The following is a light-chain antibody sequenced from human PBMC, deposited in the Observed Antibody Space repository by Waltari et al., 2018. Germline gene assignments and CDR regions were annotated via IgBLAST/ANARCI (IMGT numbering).Light chain of an antibody. CDR3: QSYDSSTNWV. V-gene: IGLV6-57*04. CDR2: EDS. J-gene: IGLJ3*02. Sequence: FVLTQPHSVSESPGKTVTIYCPRSSGSIASNFVPWYQQRPGSAPTPVIYEDSHRPSGVPDRFSGSFDSSSNSAYLTISGLKTEDEADYFCQSYDSSTNWVFGGGTKLTVL. CDR1: SGSIASNF.